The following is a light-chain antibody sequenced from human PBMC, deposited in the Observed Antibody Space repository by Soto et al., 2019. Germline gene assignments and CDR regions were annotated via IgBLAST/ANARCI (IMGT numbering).Light chain of an antibody. V-gene: IGKV3-15*01. CDR2: AAS. J-gene: IGKJ2*01. CDR3: QQYNNWPYT. CDR1: QSVSRN. Sequence: EIVMTQSPATLSVSPGERATLSCRASQSVSRNLAWYQQKPGQAPRLLIYAASTRATGIPARFSGSGSGTEFTLTIRSLQSEDFAVSYCQQYNNWPYTFGQGTKLEIK.